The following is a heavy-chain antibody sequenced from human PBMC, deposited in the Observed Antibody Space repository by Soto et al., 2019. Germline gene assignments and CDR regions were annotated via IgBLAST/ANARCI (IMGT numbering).Heavy chain of an antibody. CDR3: ARETDSNYDGMDV. D-gene: IGHD4-4*01. J-gene: IGHJ6*02. CDR2: VWYDGSSK. V-gene: IGHV3-33*01. CDR1: SFTFSNFG. Sequence: PXESLRLSCEACSFTFSNFGVNWVRPAPGKGLEWVARVWYDGSSKYYVDSVKGRFTISRDNSKETVYLQMNSLRAEDTGLYYCARETDSNYDGMDVWGQGTTVTVSS.